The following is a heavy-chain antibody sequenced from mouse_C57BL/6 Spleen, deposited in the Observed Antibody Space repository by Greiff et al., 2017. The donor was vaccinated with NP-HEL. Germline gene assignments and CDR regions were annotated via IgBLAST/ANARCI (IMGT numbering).Heavy chain of an antibody. CDR3: ARKSDSSGRWFAY. CDR1: GYTFTSYW. Sequence: VQLQQPGAELVKPGASVKMSCKASGYTFTSYWITWVKQRPGQGLEWIGDIYPGSGSTNYNEKFKSKATLTVDTSSSTAYMQLSSLTSEDSAVYYCARKSDSSGRWFAYWGQGTLVTVSA. J-gene: IGHJ3*01. CDR2: IYPGSGST. D-gene: IGHD3-2*02. V-gene: IGHV1-55*01.